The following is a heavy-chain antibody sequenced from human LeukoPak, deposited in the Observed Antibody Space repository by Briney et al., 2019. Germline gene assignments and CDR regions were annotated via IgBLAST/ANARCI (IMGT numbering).Heavy chain of an antibody. V-gene: IGHV4-39*07. CDR2: IFYSGST. CDR1: GGSISTSNYY. CDR3: ARVYYGRTYDYWYFDL. Sequence: SETLSLTCTVSGGSISTSNYYWGWIRQPPGKGLEWIGNIFYSGSTYYSPSLKRRVTISVDTSKNQFSLKLSSVTAADTAVYFCARVYYGRTYDYWYFDLWGRGTLVTVSS. J-gene: IGHJ2*01. D-gene: IGHD3-10*01.